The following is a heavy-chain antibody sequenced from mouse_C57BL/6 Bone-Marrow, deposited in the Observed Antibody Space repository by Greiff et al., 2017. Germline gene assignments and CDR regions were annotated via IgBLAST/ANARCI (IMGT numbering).Heavy chain of an antibody. Sequence: VQLQQSGPELVKPGASVKISCKASGYTFTDYCMTWVKQSHGQSLEWIGDINPNNGGTSYNQKLKSKATLTVDKSSSTAYMELRSLTSEDSAVYYCARDDYGSSCYFDYWCQGTILTVSS. D-gene: IGHD1-1*01. J-gene: IGHJ2*01. CDR2: INPNNGGT. V-gene: IGHV1-26*01. CDR3: ARDDYGSSCYFDY. CDR1: GYTFTDYC.